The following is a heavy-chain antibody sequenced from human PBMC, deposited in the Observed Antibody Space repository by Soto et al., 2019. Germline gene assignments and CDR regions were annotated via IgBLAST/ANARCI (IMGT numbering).Heavy chain of an antibody. Sequence: QVQLVQSGAEVKKPGASVRVSCKASGYTFTSYYIHWVRQAPGHGPEWMGMISPSSGGTDYAQKFQGRVTMTRDTSTSTGYMELSSLRSEDTAVYYCTRSIITTAGTDAFDLWGQGTLVTVSS. J-gene: IGHJ3*01. D-gene: IGHD6-13*01. CDR2: ISPSSGGT. V-gene: IGHV1-46*03. CDR1: GYTFTSYY. CDR3: TRSIITTAGTDAFDL.